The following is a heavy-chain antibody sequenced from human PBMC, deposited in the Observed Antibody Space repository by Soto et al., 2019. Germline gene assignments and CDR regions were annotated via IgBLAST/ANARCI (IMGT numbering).Heavy chain of an antibody. CDR2: ISHDGSEK. J-gene: IGHJ4*02. V-gene: IGHV3-30-3*01. Sequence: QVQLVESGGGVVQPGTSLRLSCAASGFTFSGDALHWVRQAPGKGLEWVAVISHDGSEKYYADSVKGRFTISKDNSKNTLYLQMNSLRAEDTAVYYCARESEQWLVLGRGYFDYWGQGTLVTVSS. D-gene: IGHD6-19*01. CDR3: ARESEQWLVLGRGYFDY. CDR1: GFTFSGDA.